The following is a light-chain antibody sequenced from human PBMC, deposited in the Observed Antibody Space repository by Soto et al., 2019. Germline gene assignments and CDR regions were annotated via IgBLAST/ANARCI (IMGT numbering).Light chain of an antibody. CDR2: AAS. V-gene: IGKV1-39*01. CDR1: QSINTY. Sequence: DLHMTQSPSSLSASVGDRVTITCRASQSINTYLNWYQQIPGKAPKLLIYAASVLQSEVPSRFSGSGSGPDFTLTISGLQPEDSAAYYCQQSYSSPQTFGQGTKLEIK. J-gene: IGKJ2*01. CDR3: QQSYSSPQT.